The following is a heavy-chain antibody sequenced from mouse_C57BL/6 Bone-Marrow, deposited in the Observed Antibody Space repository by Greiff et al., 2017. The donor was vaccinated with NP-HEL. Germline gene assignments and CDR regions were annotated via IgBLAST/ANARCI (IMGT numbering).Heavy chain of an antibody. D-gene: IGHD1-2*01. CDR1: GYAFSSYW. CDR3: ARPHGSNAMDY. J-gene: IGHJ4*01. CDR2: IYPGDGDT. V-gene: IGHV1-80*01. Sequence: QVHVKQSGAELVKPGASVKISCKASGYAFSSYWMNWVKQRPGKGLEWIGQIYPGDGDTNYNGKFKGKATLTADKSSSTAYMQLSSLTSEDSAVYFCARPHGSNAMDYWGQGTSVTVSS.